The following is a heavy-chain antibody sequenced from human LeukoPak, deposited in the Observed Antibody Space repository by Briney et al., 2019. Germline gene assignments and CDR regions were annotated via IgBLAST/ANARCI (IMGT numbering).Heavy chain of an antibody. CDR1: GYSISSGYY. J-gene: IGHJ4*02. CDR2: IYHSGST. D-gene: IGHD3-22*01. CDR3: ARDAGDYYDSSGYPDY. Sequence: SETLSLTCTVSGYSISSGYYWGWIRQPPGKGLEWIGSIYHSGSTYYNPSLKSRVTISVDTSKNQFSLKLSSVTAADTAVYYCARDAGDYYDSSGYPDYWGQGTLVTVSS. V-gene: IGHV4-38-2*02.